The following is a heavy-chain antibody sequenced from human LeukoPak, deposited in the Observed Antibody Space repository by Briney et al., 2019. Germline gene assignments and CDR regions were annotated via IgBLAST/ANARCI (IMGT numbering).Heavy chain of an antibody. J-gene: IGHJ4*02. CDR3: ARHHLYDSSGDGRYYFDY. CDR1: GYSISSGYH. D-gene: IGHD3-22*01. V-gene: IGHV4-38-2*01. Sequence: SETLSLTCGVSGYSISSGYHWGWIRQPTGKGLEWIGSMSHSGSTYYNPSLKSRVTVSVDTSKNQFSVKLSSVTAADTAVYYCARHHLYDSSGDGRYYFDYWGQGTLVTVSS. CDR2: MSHSGST.